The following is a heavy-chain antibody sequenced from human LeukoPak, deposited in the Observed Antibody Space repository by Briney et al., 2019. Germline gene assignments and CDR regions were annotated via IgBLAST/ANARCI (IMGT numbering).Heavy chain of an antibody. J-gene: IGHJ6*03. CDR3: ARSPRYDFWSGSDYYYMDV. V-gene: IGHV3-48*01. Sequence: PGGSLRLSCAASGFSFSRYSMNWVRQAPGKGLEWVSYISSSSSTIYYADSVKGRFTISRDSAKNSLYLQVNSLRAADTAVYYCARSPRYDFWSGSDYYYMDVWGKGTTVTVSS. CDR1: GFSFSRYS. CDR2: ISSSSSTI. D-gene: IGHD3-3*01.